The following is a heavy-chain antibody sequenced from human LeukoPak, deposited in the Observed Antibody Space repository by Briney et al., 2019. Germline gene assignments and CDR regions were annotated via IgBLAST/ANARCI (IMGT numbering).Heavy chain of an antibody. CDR1: GGSTSSSRYY. Sequence: SETVSLPCTVSGGSTSSSRYYWAWIRQPPGKGLVWIWSIYYSGSTGYNPSLKSRVTISADTSKNQFSLQLSSVTAADTAVYYCARDDSSGYWGYWRQGTLVTVSS. CDR3: ARDDSSGYWGY. CDR2: IYYSGST. J-gene: IGHJ4*02. D-gene: IGHD3-22*01. V-gene: IGHV4-39*07.